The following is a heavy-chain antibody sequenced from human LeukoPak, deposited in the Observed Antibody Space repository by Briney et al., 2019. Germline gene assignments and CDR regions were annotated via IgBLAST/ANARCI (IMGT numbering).Heavy chain of an antibody. CDR2: ISGSGGST. D-gene: IGHD1-26*01. Sequence: PGGSLRLSCAASGFTFSNAWMSWVRQAPGKGLEWVSGISGSGGSTYYADSVKGRFTISRDNSKNTLSLQMNSLRAEDTAVYYCARGSAFDIWGQGTMVTVSS. V-gene: IGHV3-23*01. J-gene: IGHJ3*02. CDR1: GFTFSNAW. CDR3: ARGSAFDI.